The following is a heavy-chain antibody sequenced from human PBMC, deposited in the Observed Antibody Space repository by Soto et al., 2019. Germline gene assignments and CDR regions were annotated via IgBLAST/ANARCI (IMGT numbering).Heavy chain of an antibody. V-gene: IGHV3-21*04. CDR2: ISSSSSYI. J-gene: IGHJ4*02. CDR1: GFTFSSYS. Sequence: GGSPRLSCAASGFTFSSYSMNWVRQAPGKGLEWVSSISSSSSYIYCADSVKGRFTISRDNAKNSLYLQMNSLRAEDTAVYYCAEEYYYGGSDPRGRIDWGQGTLVTVSS. D-gene: IGHD3-22*01. CDR3: AEEYYYGGSDPRGRID.